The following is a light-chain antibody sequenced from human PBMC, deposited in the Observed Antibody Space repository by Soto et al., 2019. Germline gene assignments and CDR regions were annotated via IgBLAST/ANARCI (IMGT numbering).Light chain of an antibody. J-gene: IGKJ5*01. CDR2: RAS. V-gene: IGKV3-15*01. CDR3: QQRYRWPPIT. Sequence: ILMTQSPATLSVSPGDRATLSCRASQNIYSNVAWYQQRPGQAPRLLIYRASTRAPGIPARFSGSGSGTDFTLTISSLEPEDFAVYYCQQRYRWPPITFGQGTRLEIK. CDR1: QNIYSN.